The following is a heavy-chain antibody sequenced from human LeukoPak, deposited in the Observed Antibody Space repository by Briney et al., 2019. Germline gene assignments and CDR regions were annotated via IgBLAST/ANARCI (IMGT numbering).Heavy chain of an antibody. V-gene: IGHV4-31*03. CDR2: IYNSGST. J-gene: IGHJ4*02. Sequence: SETLSLTCTVSGGSISSGAYYWNWIPHHPGKGLDWIGYIYNSGSTYYNPSLKSRSTISLDTSKNQISLKLSSVIAADTAVYCCARGYCTNGVCSSDYFDYWGQGTLVTVSS. CDR1: GGSISSGAYY. CDR3: ARGYCTNGVCSSDYFDY. D-gene: IGHD2-8*01.